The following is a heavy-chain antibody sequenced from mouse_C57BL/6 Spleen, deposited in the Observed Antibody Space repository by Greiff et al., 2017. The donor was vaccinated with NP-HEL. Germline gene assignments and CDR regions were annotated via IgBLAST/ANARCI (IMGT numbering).Heavy chain of an antibody. D-gene: IGHD2-3*01. Sequence: EVKVEESGGGLVQPGGSMKLSCVASGFTFSNYWMNWVRQSPEKGLEWVAQIRLKSDNYATHYAESVKGRFTISRDDSKSSVYLQMNNLRAEDTGIYSGTAFYDGYYFAWFAYWGQGTLVTVSA. J-gene: IGHJ3*01. CDR3: TAFYDGYYFAWFAY. CDR1: GFTFSNYW. CDR2: IRLKSDNYAT. V-gene: IGHV6-3*01.